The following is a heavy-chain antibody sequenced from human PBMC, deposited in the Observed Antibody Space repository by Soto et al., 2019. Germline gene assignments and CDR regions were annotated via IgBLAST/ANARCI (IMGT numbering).Heavy chain of an antibody. CDR2: INPSGGST. J-gene: IGHJ1*01. CDR1: GYTFTSDY. V-gene: IGHV1-46*01. Sequence: GSSVKVSCKASGYTFTSDYMHWVRQSPGQGLEWMGIINPSGGSTSYAQKFQGRVTMTGDTSTSTVYLELSSLRSEDTAVYYCARDFGEGKWLQQTAYWGKGALVPVSS. CDR3: ARDFGEGKWLQQTAY. D-gene: IGHD5-12*01.